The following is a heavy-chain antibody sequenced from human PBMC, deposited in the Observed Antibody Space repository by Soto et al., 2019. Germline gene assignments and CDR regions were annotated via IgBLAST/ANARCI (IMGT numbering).Heavy chain of an antibody. Sequence: QVQLVQSGAEVKKPGASVKVSCKASGYTFTSYDINWVRQATGQGLEWMGWMNPNSGNTASAQKCVSRVTMTRNTSISTAYMELSSLRSEDTAVYYCARERTRGFDPWGQGTLVTVSS. CDR3: ARERTRGFDP. V-gene: IGHV1-8*01. J-gene: IGHJ5*02. CDR1: GYTFTSYD. CDR2: MNPNSGNT.